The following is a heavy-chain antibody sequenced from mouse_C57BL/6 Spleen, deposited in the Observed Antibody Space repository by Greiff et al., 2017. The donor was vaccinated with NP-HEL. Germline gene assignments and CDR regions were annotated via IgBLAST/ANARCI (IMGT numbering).Heavy chain of an antibody. CDR3: ARRENYYGSSGDV. D-gene: IGHD1-1*01. Sequence: QVQLKESGPELVKPGASVKISCKASGYAFSSSWMNWVKQRPGKGLEWIGRIYPGDGDTNYNGKFKGKATLTADKSSSTAYMQLSSLTSEDSAVYFCARRENYYGSSGDVWGTGTTVTVSS. V-gene: IGHV1-82*01. CDR1: GYAFSSSW. CDR2: IYPGDGDT. J-gene: IGHJ1*03.